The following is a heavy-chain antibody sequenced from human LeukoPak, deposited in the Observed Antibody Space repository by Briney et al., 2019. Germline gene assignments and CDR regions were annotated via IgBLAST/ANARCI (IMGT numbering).Heavy chain of an antibody. J-gene: IGHJ4*02. V-gene: IGHV3-7*01. CDR1: GFTFSSYW. D-gene: IGHD1-26*01. CDR2: IKQDGSEK. CDR3: ARGHLVDIVGSIDY. Sequence: GGSLRLSCAASGFTFSSYWMSWVRQAPGKGLEWVANIKQDGSEKYYVDSVKGRFTISRDNAKNSLYLQMNSLRAEDTAVYYCARGHLVDIVGSIDYWGQGTLVTVSS.